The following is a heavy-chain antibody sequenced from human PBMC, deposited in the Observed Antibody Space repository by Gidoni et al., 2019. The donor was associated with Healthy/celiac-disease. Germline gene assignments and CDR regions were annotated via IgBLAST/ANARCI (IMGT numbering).Heavy chain of an antibody. J-gene: IGHJ6*04. Sequence: QVKLVESGGGLVQPGRSLRLPCAASGFTLISDGMHWVRQAPGKELAWVAVISYDGSNKYYADSVKGRFTISRDNSKNTLYLQMNSLRAEDTAVYYCAKRALPQGYYYGMDVWGKGTTVTVSS. CDR1: GFTLISDG. V-gene: IGHV3-30*18. CDR3: AKRALPQGYYYGMDV. CDR2: ISYDGSNK.